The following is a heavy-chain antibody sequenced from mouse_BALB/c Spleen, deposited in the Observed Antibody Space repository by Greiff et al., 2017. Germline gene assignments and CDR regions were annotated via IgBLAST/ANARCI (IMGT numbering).Heavy chain of an antibody. Sequence: VQLQQSGAELVKPGASVKLSCKTSGYTFTSYWIQWVKQRPGQGLGWIGEIFPGTGTTYYNEKFKGKATLTIDTSSSTAYMQLSSLTSEDSAVYFRARRRDYGSSFDYWGQGTTLTVSS. V-gene: IGHV1S132*01. J-gene: IGHJ2*01. CDR1: GYTFTSYW. CDR3: ARRRDYGSSFDY. D-gene: IGHD1-1*01. CDR2: IFPGTGTT.